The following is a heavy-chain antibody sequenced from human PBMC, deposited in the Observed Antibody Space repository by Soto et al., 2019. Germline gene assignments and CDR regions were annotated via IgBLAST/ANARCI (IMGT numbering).Heavy chain of an antibody. V-gene: IGHV1-69*08. CDR2: IIPILGIA. CDR3: ARDHGDSHAPSYYYYYYMDA. J-gene: IGHJ6*03. Sequence: QVQLVQSGTEVKKPGSSVKVSCKASGGTFSSYTISWVRQAPGQGLEWMGRIIPILGIANYAQKFQGRVTITADKSTSTAYMELSSLRSEDTAVYYCARDHGDSHAPSYYYYYYMDAWGKGTTVTVSS. D-gene: IGHD4-17*01. CDR1: GGTFSSYT.